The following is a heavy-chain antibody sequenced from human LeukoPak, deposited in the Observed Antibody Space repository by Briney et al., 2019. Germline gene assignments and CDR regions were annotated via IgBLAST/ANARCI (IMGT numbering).Heavy chain of an antibody. CDR2: VSGSGGST. CDR3: AKGDTTWELPHDY. Sequence: GGSLRLSCAASRFTFSSYGMSWVRQAPGKGLEWVSGVSGSGGSTFYADSVKGRFTISRDNSKNTLHLQMNSLRAEDTAVYYCAKGDTTWELPHDYWGQGTLVTVSS. V-gene: IGHV3-23*01. CDR1: RFTFSSYG. D-gene: IGHD1-26*01. J-gene: IGHJ4*02.